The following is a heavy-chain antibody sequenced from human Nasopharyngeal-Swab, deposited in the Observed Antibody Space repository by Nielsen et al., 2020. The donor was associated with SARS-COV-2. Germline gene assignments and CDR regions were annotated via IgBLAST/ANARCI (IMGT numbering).Heavy chain of an antibody. D-gene: IGHD4-17*01. Sequence: SVKVSCKASGGTFSSYAISWVRQAPGQGLEWMGGIIPIFGTANYAQKFQGRVTITADEPTSTAYMELSSLRSEDTAVYYCARGPSTVTTWSVFDYWGQGTLVTVSS. CDR3: ARGPSTVTTWSVFDY. CDR2: IIPIFGTA. V-gene: IGHV1-69*13. J-gene: IGHJ4*02. CDR1: GGTFSSYA.